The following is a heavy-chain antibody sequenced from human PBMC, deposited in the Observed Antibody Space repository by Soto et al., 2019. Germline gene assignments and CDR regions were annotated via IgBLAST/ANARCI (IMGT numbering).Heavy chain of an antibody. CDR1: GGTFSSYA. V-gene: IGHV1-69*13. CDR2: IIPIFGTA. D-gene: IGHD1-26*01. J-gene: IGHJ4*02. Sequence: SVKVSCKASGGTFSSYAISWVRQAPGQGLEWMGGIIPIFGTANYAQKFQGRVTITADESTSTAYMELSSLRSEDTAVYYCARDAPGSGSPPPIDYWGQGTLVTVSS. CDR3: ARDAPGSGSPPPIDY.